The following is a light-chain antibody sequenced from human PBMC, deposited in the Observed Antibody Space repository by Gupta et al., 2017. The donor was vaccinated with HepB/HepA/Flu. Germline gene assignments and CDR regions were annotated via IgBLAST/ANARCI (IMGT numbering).Light chain of an antibody. V-gene: IGLV2-14*01. J-gene: IGLJ1*01. CDR3: NSYTSRSTYV. Sequence: QSALTQPASVSGSPGQSITISCTGTSSDVGNYNYVYWYQQHPVKVPKLMIYDVSKRPSVVSNRYSDSKSGNTASLTISGRQAEDEADYYCNSYTSRSTYVFGTGTKVTVL. CDR1: SSDVGNYNY. CDR2: DVS.